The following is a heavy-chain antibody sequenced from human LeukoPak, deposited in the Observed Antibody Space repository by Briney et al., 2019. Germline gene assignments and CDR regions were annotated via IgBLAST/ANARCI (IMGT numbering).Heavy chain of an antibody. D-gene: IGHD3-9*01. V-gene: IGHV4-59*01. Sequence: KPSETLSLTCTVSGGSISSYYWSWLRQPPGKGLEWLGYIYYSGSTNYNPSLKSRVTISVDTSKNQFSLKLSSVTAADTAVYYCARSDKGYDILTGSYYYYMDVWGKGTTVTVSS. J-gene: IGHJ6*03. CDR2: IYYSGST. CDR3: ARSDKGYDILTGSYYYYMDV. CDR1: GGSISSYY.